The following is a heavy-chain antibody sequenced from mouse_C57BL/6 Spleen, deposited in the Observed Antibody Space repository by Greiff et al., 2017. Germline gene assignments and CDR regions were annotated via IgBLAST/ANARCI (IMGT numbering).Heavy chain of an antibody. V-gene: IGHV1-59*01. CDR3: AKEGTVVAREGFDY. J-gene: IGHJ2*01. Sequence: VKLQQPGAELVRPGTSVKLSCKASGYTFTSYWMHWVKQRPGQGLEWIGVIDPSDSYTNYNQKFKGKATLTVDTSSSTAYMQLSSLTSEDSAVYYCAKEGTVVAREGFDYWGQGTTLTVSS. CDR1: GYTFTSYW. D-gene: IGHD1-1*01. CDR2: IDPSDSYT.